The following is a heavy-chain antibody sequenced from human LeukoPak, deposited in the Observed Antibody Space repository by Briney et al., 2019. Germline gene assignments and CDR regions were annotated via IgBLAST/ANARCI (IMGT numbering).Heavy chain of an antibody. Sequence: GGSLRLSCAASGFTFSSYSMNWVRQAPGKGLEWVSSISSSSSYIYYADSVKGRFTISRDNAKNSLYLQMNSLRAEDTAVYYCARDLRSIAVAGKFNWFDPWGQGTLVTVSS. D-gene: IGHD6-19*01. CDR3: ARDLRSIAVAGKFNWFDP. CDR1: GFTFSSYS. J-gene: IGHJ5*02. V-gene: IGHV3-21*01. CDR2: ISSSSSYI.